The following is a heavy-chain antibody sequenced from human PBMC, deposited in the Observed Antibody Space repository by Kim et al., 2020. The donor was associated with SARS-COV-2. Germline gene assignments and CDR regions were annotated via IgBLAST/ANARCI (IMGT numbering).Heavy chain of an antibody. CDR3: ARDTRDSSPGHYYYYYYMD. Sequence: SVKVSCKASGGTFSSYAISWVRQAPGQGLEWLGRIIPIFGIANYAQKFQGRVTITADKSTSTAYMELSSLRSEDTAVYYCARDTRDSSPGHYYYYYYMD. CDR1: GGTFSSYA. D-gene: IGHD6-13*01. J-gene: IGHJ6*03. V-gene: IGHV1-69*04. CDR2: IIPIFGIA.